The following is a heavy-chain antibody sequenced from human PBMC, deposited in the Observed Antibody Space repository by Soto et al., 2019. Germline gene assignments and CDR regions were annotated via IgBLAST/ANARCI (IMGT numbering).Heavy chain of an antibody. CDR1: GGSISSYY. J-gene: IGHJ4*02. CDR3: ARENTVTTGIDY. D-gene: IGHD4-4*01. V-gene: IGHV4-59*12. Sequence: SETLSLTCSVSGGSISSYYWSWIRQPPGKGLEWIGYIYYSGSTNYNPSLKSRVTISLDTSKNQFSLKLSSVTAADTAVYYCARENTVTTGIDYWGQGTLVTVSS. CDR2: IYYSGST.